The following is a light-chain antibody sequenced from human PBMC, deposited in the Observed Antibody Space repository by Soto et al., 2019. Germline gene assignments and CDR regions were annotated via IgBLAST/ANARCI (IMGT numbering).Light chain of an antibody. CDR2: EAS. V-gene: IGKV1-5*01. Sequence: IQITPSPSTVSASVGASVTIACRASQSVSRWLAWYQQKPGKAPKILIYEASSLERGVPSRFSASGSETEFSLTISSLQPDDSATYYCQHYEGYPWTFAQGTKVDI. CDR3: QHYEGYPWT. CDR1: QSVSRW. J-gene: IGKJ1*01.